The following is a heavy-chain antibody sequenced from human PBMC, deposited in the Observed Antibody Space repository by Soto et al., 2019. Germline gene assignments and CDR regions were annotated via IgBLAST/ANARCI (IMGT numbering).Heavy chain of an antibody. Sequence: QVQLVQSGAEVKKPGSSVKVSCKASGGTFSSYAISWVRQAPGQGLEWRGGIIPIFGTAHYAQKFQGRVTITADESTSTAYMELSSLRSEDTAVYYCVRTVIEGSILDVWGQGTTVTVSS. CDR1: GGTFSSYA. D-gene: IGHD2-15*01. J-gene: IGHJ6*02. CDR3: VRTVIEGSILDV. V-gene: IGHV1-69*12. CDR2: IIPIFGTA.